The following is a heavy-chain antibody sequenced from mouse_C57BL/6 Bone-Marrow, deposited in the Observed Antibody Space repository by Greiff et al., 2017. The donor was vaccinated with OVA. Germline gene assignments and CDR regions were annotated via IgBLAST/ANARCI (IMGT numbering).Heavy chain of an antibody. Sequence: EVKLMESGAELVRPGASVKLSCTASGFNIKDDYMHWVKQRPEQGLEWIGWIDPENGDTEYASKFQGKATITADTSSNTAYLQLSSLTSEDTAVYYCTTHYGSSSVYFDYWGQGTTLTVSS. D-gene: IGHD1-1*01. CDR2: IDPENGDT. J-gene: IGHJ2*01. CDR1: GFNIKDDY. V-gene: IGHV14-4*01. CDR3: TTHYGSSSVYFDY.